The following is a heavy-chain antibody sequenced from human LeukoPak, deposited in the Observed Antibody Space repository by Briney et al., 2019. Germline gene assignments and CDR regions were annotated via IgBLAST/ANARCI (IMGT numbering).Heavy chain of an antibody. D-gene: IGHD1-26*01. V-gene: IGHV3-74*01. Sequence: PGGSLRLSCAASGFTFSDYWMHWVRQAPGKGLLWVSRINTDGTFIRHADSVQGRFTISRDAAKNTLFLQMNSLRAEDTAVYYCAREARVGGALQYWGQGVLLTVSA. CDR2: INTDGTFI. CDR1: GFTFSDYW. J-gene: IGHJ4*02. CDR3: AREARVGGALQY.